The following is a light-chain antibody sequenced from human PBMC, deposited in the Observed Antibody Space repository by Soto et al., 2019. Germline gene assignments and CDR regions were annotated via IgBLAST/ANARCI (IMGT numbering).Light chain of an antibody. CDR2: DAS. V-gene: IGKV3-11*01. Sequence: VLTQSPATLSLSPGERATLSCRASQSVSSYLAWYQQKPGQAPRLLIYDASNRATGIPARFSASESGTDFTLTISSLEPEDFAVYYCQQSSNWPPITLGQGTRLEIK. CDR3: QQSSNWPPIT. CDR1: QSVSSY. J-gene: IGKJ5*01.